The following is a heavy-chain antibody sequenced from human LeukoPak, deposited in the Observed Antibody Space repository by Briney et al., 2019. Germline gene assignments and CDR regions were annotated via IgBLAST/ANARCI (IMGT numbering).Heavy chain of an antibody. Sequence: GGSLRLSCAASGFTVSSNYMSWVRQAPGKGLEWVSVIYSGGSTYYADSVKGRFTISRDDSKNTLYLQMNSLRAEDTAVYYCARGGYSSSWVHLDYWGQGTLVTVSS. D-gene: IGHD6-13*01. CDR2: IYSGGST. V-gene: IGHV3-53*01. CDR1: GFTVSSNY. J-gene: IGHJ4*02. CDR3: ARGGYSSSWVHLDY.